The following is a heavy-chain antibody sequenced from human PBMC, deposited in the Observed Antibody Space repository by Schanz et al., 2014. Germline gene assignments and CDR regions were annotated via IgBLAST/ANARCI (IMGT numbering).Heavy chain of an antibody. J-gene: IGHJ3*02. V-gene: IGHV1-69*02. CDR1: RSTFSSYT. D-gene: IGHD2-2*01. CDR2: IIPILGIA. Sequence: QVQLVQSGAEVKKPGPSVKVSCTASRSTFSSYTISWVRQARGQGLEWMGRIIPILGIANYAQKFQGRVTITANKSTSTAYMELSSLRYEDTALYYCARGTMPGTFDIWGQGTMVTVSS. CDR3: ARGTMPGTFDI.